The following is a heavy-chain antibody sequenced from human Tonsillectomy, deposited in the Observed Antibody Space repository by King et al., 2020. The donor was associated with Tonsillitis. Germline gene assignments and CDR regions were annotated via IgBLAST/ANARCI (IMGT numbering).Heavy chain of an antibody. V-gene: IGHV4-59*01. Sequence: QLQESGPGLVKPSETLSLTCTVSGDSISSYYWSWIRQPPGKGLEWIGYIYYSGSTNYNPSLKSRVTISEDTSKIQFSLKLSSVTAADTAVYYCARSAGLYSYFYGMDVWGLGTTVTVSS. CDR2: IYYSGST. CDR1: GDSISSYY. J-gene: IGHJ6*02. CDR3: ARSAGLYSYFYGMDV. D-gene: IGHD2-2*02.